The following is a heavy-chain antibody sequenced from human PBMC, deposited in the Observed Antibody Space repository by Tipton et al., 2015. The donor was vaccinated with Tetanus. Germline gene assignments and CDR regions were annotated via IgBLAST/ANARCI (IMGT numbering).Heavy chain of an antibody. CDR2: IYYTAHT. Sequence: TLSLTCTVSGASINAGDYLWTWVRQQPGKALEWIGQIYYTAHTTYNPSLDSRLTISVDTANNQFSLRLSSVTPADATVYFCARGLPREPFSLDYWGQGTPVTVSS. J-gene: IGHJ4*02. CDR1: GASINAGDYL. CDR3: ARGLPREPFSLDY. D-gene: IGHD1-26*01. V-gene: IGHV4-31*03.